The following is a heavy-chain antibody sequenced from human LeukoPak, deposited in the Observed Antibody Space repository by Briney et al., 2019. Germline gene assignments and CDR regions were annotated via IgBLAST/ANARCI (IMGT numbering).Heavy chain of an antibody. CDR1: GGSISSYY. V-gene: IGHV4-59*08. CDR2: IYYNGST. D-gene: IGHD6-13*01. J-gene: IGHJ6*02. Sequence: SETLSLTCTVSGGSISSYYWSWIRQPPGKGLEWVGYIYYNGSTNYNPSLKSRVTISVDTSKNQFSLKVSSVTAADTAVYYCARHPRRITASYYYGMDVWGQGTTVTVSS. CDR3: ARHPRRITASYYYGMDV.